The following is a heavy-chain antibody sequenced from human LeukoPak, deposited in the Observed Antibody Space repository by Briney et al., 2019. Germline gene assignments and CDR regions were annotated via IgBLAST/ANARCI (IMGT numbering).Heavy chain of an antibody. V-gene: IGHV4-38-2*01. CDR3: ARRVRYYYDSSGYYWAWDY. CDR1: GYSISSGYY. D-gene: IGHD3-22*01. J-gene: IGHJ4*02. CDR2: IYHSGST. Sequence: SETLSLTCAVSGYSISSGYYWGWIRQPPGKGLEWIGSIYHSGSTYYNPSLKSRVTISVDTSKNQFSLKLSSVTAADTAVYYCARRVRYYYDSSGYYWAWDYWGQGTPVTVSS.